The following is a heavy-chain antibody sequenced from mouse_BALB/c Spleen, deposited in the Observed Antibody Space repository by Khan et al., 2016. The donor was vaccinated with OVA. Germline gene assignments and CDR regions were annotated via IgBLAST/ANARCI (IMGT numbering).Heavy chain of an antibody. J-gene: IGHJ2*01. Sequence: QVQLQESEPDLLAPSPSLSITCTISGFSLTSYDISCIRPPPGKRLEWLGVIWTGGGTNYTSTFMSRLSISKDTSKSQVFLKMNSLQTDDTAIYYCVRDYRYDDYFDYWGQGTTLTVSS. CDR2: IWTGGGT. CDR1: GFSLTSYD. V-gene: IGHV2-9-2*01. D-gene: IGHD2-14*01. CDR3: VRDYRYDDYFDY.